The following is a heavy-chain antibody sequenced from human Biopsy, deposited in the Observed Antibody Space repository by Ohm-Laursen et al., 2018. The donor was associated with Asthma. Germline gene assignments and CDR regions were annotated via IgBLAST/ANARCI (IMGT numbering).Heavy chain of an antibody. CDR2: HDHEEGGT. CDR3: ASDFPKDYVRYNFQF. J-gene: IGHJ4*02. Sequence: ATVKISCKVSGYSLTDLSMHWVRQAPGQGLEWMGGHDHEEGGTVNARRLQGRVTMTEDTSTDTAYMELSSLSSDDTAVYYCASDFPKDYVRYNFQFWGQGTLVTVSS. D-gene: IGHD4-17*01. CDR1: GYSLTDLS. V-gene: IGHV1-24*01.